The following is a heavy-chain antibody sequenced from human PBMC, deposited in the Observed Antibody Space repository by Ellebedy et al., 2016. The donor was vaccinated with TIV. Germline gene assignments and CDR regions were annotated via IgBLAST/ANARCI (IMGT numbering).Heavy chain of an antibody. V-gene: IGHV1-2*02. J-gene: IGHJ5*02. D-gene: IGHD4-23*01. CDR1: RYTFTGYY. CDR2: INPNSGGT. CDR3: ARPTAYGGNSP. Sequence: ASVKVSXKASRYTFTGYYMHWVRQAPGQGLEWMGWINPNSGGTNYAQKFQGRVTMTRDTSISTAYMELSRLRSDDTAVYYCARPTAYGGNSPWGQGTLVTVSS.